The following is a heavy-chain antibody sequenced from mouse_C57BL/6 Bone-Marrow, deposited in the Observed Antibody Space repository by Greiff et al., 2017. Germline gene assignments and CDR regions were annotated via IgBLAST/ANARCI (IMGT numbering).Heavy chain of an antibody. J-gene: IGHJ1*03. D-gene: IGHD1-1*01. CDR2: ISNGGGST. V-gene: IGHV5-12*01. Sequence: EVKLMESGGGLVQPGGSLKLSCAASGFTFSDYYMYWVRQTPEKRLEWVAYISNGGGSTYYPDTVKGRFTISRDNAKNTLYLQMSRLKCEDTAVYDCARLITAVVAPQWYFDVWGTGTTVTVSS. CDR3: ARLITAVVAPQWYFDV. CDR1: GFTFSDYY.